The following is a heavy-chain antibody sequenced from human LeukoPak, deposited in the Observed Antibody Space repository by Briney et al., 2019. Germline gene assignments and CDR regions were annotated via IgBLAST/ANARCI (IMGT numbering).Heavy chain of an antibody. V-gene: IGHV4-59*08. J-gene: IGHJ5*02. Sequence: PSETLSLTCTVSGGSISSYYWSWIRQPPGKGLEWIGYIYYSGSTYYNPSLKSRVTISVDTSKNQFSLKLSSVTAADTAVYYCARLYYYDTWGQGTLVTVSS. CDR2: IYYSGST. CDR1: GGSISSYY. D-gene: IGHD3-22*01. CDR3: ARLYYYDT.